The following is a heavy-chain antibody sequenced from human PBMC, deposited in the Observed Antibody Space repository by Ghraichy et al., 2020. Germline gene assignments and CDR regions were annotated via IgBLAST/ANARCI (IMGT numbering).Heavy chain of an antibody. CDR2: ISAYNGNT. CDR1: GYTFTSYG. J-gene: IGHJ4*02. Sequence: ASVKVSCKASGYTFTSYGIIWVRQAPGQGLEWMGWISAYNGNTNYAQKLQGRVTMTTDTSTSTAYIELRSLRSDDTAVYYCARVGGDFSSGWLDCDYWGQGNLVTVSS. CDR3: ARVGGDFSSGWLDCDY. V-gene: IGHV1-18*01. D-gene: IGHD6-19*01.